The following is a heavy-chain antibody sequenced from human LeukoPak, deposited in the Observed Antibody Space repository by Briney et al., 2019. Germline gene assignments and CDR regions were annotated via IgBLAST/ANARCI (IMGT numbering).Heavy chain of an antibody. V-gene: IGHV3-21*06. Sequence: GGSLRLSCAGSGFIFSGYTMNWVRQAPGKGLEWVSSISSSGSYIYYADSVKGRFTISRDNAKNSLYLQMNSLRAEDTAVYYCARDLRYYDSSGYLYNWFDPWGQGTLVTVSS. CDR3: ARDLRYYDSSGYLYNWFDP. J-gene: IGHJ5*02. D-gene: IGHD3-22*01. CDR1: GFIFSGYT. CDR2: ISSSGSYI.